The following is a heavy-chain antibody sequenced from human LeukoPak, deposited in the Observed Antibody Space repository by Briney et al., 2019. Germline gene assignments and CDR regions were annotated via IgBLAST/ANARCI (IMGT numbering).Heavy chain of an antibody. Sequence: SVKVSCKASGGTFSSYAISWVRQAPGQGLEWMGRIIPIFGTANYAQKLQGRVTITTDESTSTAYMELSSLRSEDTAVYYCARAPSLYNWFDPWGQGTLVTVSS. CDR2: IIPIFGTA. CDR1: GGTFSSYA. V-gene: IGHV1-69*05. J-gene: IGHJ5*02. CDR3: ARAPSLYNWFDP.